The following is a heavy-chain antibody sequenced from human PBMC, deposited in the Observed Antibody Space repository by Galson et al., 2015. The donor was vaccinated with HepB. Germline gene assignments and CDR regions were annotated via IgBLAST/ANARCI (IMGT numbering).Heavy chain of an antibody. CDR1: GFTFSSYA. Sequence: SLRLSCAASGFTFSSYAMSWVRQAPGKGLEWVSAISGSGGSTYYADSVKGRFTISRDNSKNTLYLQMNSLRAEDTAVYYCAKDPRPYYDFWSGYFDGGIDAFDIWGQGTMVTVSS. D-gene: IGHD3-3*01. CDR2: ISGSGGST. J-gene: IGHJ3*02. CDR3: AKDPRPYYDFWSGYFDGGIDAFDI. V-gene: IGHV3-23*01.